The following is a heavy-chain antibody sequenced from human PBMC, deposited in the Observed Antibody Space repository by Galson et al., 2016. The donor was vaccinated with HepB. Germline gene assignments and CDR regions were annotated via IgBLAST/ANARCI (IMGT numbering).Heavy chain of an antibody. CDR3: VRDHSVVPTTAYNWFDL. D-gene: IGHD4-23*01. V-gene: IGHV3-74*01. J-gene: IGHJ5*02. CDR1: GFAFSSHW. CDR2: INSDGTIS. Sequence: SLRLSCAASGFAFSSHWMHWVRQDLGKGLVWVSRINSDGTISNYADSVKGRFTISRDNAKNTLYLQMNSLRAEDTAVYLCVRDHSVVPTTAYNWFDLWGQGTLVAVSS.